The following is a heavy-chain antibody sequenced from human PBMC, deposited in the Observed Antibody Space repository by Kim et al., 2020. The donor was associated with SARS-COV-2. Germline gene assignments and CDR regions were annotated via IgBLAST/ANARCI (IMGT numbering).Heavy chain of an antibody. V-gene: IGHV3-23*01. Sequence: YDAESGKGRFTISRDNSKTTVYLEMDSLKAEDTGVYYCTKDGGSGWSTDYWGQGTLVTVSS. D-gene: IGHD6-19*01. CDR3: TKDGGSGWSTDY. J-gene: IGHJ4*02.